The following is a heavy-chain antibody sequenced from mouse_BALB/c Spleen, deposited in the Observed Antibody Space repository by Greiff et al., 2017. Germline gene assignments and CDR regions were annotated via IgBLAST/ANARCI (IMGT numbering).Heavy chain of an antibody. Sequence: VQLQQSGPELVKPGASVKISCKASGYTFTDCNMHWVKQSHGKSLVWIGYIYPYNGGTGYNQKFKSKATLTVDNSSSTAYMELRSLTSEDSAVYYCARLRLRPSYYFDYWGQGTTLTVSS. CDR1: GYTFTDCN. CDR2: IYPYNGGT. V-gene: IGHV1S29*02. J-gene: IGHJ2*01. D-gene: IGHD2-2*01. CDR3: ARLRLRPSYYFDY.